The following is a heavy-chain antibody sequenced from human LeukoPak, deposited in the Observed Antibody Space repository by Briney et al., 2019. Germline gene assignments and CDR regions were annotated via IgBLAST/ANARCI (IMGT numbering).Heavy chain of an antibody. Sequence: GGSLRLSCAASGFTFSSYAMHWVRQAPGKGLEWVAVISYDGSNKYYADSVKGRFTISRDNSKNTLYLQMNSLRAEDTAVYYCARINGYYGFYAMDVWGQGTTVTVSS. CDR2: ISYDGSNK. CDR1: GFTFSSYA. V-gene: IGHV3-30-3*01. CDR3: ARINGYYGFYAMDV. D-gene: IGHD3-10*01. J-gene: IGHJ6*02.